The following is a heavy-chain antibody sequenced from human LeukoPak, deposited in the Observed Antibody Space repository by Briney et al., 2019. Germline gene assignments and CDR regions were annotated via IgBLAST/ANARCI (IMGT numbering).Heavy chain of an antibody. J-gene: IGHJ4*02. D-gene: IGHD4/OR15-4a*01. CDR2: IKPDGSDN. V-gene: IGHV3-7*01. CDR3: ARDCETYCAFDAPDY. CDR1: GFTFRNYW. Sequence: PGGSLRLSCAASGFTFRNYWMSWVRQAPGKGLEWVANIKPDGSDNYYVDSVKGRFTIFRDNAKNSLYLQMDSLRAGDTAVYYCARDCETYCAFDAPDYWGQGTLVTASS.